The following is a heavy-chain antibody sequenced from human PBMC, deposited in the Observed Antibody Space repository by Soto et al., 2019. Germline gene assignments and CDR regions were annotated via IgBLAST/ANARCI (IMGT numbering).Heavy chain of an antibody. CDR2: INPNSGGT. D-gene: IGHD2-8*01. J-gene: IGHJ6*02. V-gene: IGHV1-2*04. CDR3: ARGDSTDCSNGVCSFFYNHDMDV. CDR1: GYTFIGYY. Sequence: GASVKVSCKASGYTFIGYYIHWVRQAPGQGLEWMGWINPNSGGTNYAQKFQGWVTMTTDTSISTASMELTRLTSDDTAIYYCARGDSTDCSNGVCSFFYNHDMDVWGQGTTVTSP.